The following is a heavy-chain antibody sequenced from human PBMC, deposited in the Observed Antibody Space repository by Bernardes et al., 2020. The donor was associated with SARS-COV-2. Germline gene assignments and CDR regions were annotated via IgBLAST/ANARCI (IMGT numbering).Heavy chain of an antibody. CDR2: MNPNSGNT. CDR1: GYPFTSYD. V-gene: IGHV1-8*01. D-gene: IGHD3-16*01. CDR3: AKGTEDRLEDLWSNAFDP. Sequence: ASVKASCKASGYPFTSYDINWGRKASGKGLEWMGWMNPNSGNTGLAQKFQGRVTMTRDTSTSTAYMELSSLTSEDTAVYYCAKGTEDRLEDLWSNAFDPWGQGTMVTVSS. J-gene: IGHJ3*01.